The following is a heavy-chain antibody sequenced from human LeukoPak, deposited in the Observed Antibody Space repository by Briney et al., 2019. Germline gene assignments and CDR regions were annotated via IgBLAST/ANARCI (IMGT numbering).Heavy chain of an antibody. J-gene: IGHJ2*01. CDR3: ARDPRRLRRTNWYFDL. CDR1: GGSISSGDYY. V-gene: IGHV4-30-4*01. D-gene: IGHD1/OR15-1a*01. CDR2: IYYSGST. Sequence: SGTLSLTCTVSGGSISSGDYYWSWIRQPPGTGLEWIGYIYYSGSTYYNPSLKSRVTISVDTSKNQFSPKLSSVTAADTAVYYCARDPRRLRRTNWYFDLWGRGTLVTVSS.